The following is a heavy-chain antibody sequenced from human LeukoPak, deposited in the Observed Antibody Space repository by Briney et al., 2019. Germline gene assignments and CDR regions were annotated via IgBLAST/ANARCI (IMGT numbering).Heavy chain of an antibody. CDR3: ARAPYDILTGYYNEVPWFDP. Sequence: SVKVSCKASGGTFSSYAISWVRQAPGQGLEWMGGIIPIFGTANYAQKFQGRITITADESTSTAYMELSSLRSEDTAVYYCARAPYDILTGYYNEVPWFDPWGQGTLVTVSS. CDR1: GGTFSSYA. D-gene: IGHD3-9*01. CDR2: IIPIFGTA. V-gene: IGHV1-69*13. J-gene: IGHJ5*02.